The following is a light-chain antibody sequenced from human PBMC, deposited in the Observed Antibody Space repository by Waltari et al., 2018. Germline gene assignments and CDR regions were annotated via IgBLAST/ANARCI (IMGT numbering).Light chain of an antibody. CDR1: QTFGKY. CDR3: QHYVRLPAT. V-gene: IGKV3-20*01. CDR2: DAS. J-gene: IGKJ1*01. Sequence: DIVLTQSPGTLSLSPGDRATLSCRASQTFGKYLAWYQQKPGQAPRLLIYDASIRASGIPDRFSGSGSGTDFSLTISTLEPEDFAVYYCQHYVRLPATFGQGTKVEIK.